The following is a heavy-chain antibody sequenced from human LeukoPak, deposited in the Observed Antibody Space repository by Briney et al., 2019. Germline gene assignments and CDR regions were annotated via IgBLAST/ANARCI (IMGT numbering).Heavy chain of an antibody. CDR2: ISSSGSTI. J-gene: IGHJ4*02. V-gene: IGHV3-11*01. CDR1: GFTFSDYY. D-gene: IGHD6-6*01. CDR3: ARDLSSIAARGPFGY. Sequence: PGGSLRLSCAASGFTFSDYYMSWIRQAPGKGLEWVSYISSSGSTIYYAGSVKGRFTISRDNAKNSLYLQMNSLRAEDTAVYYCARDLSSIAARGPFGYWGQGTLVTVSS.